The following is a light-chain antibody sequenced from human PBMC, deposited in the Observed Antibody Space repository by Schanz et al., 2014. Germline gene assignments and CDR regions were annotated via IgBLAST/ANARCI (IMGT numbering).Light chain of an antibody. J-gene: IGLJ3*02. V-gene: IGLV2-14*03. CDR1: SSDVGAYDY. Sequence: QSALTQPASVSGSPGQSLTISCTGTSSDVGAYDYVSWYRQHPGKAPKRMIYDVSNRPSGVSNRFSGSKSGNTASLTISGLQPEDEADYYCISYTSSRTKGVFGGGTKLTVL. CDR3: ISYTSSRTKGV. CDR2: DVS.